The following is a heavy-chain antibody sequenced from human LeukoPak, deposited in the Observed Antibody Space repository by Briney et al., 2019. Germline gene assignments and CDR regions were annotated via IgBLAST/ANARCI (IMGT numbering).Heavy chain of an antibody. J-gene: IGHJ5*02. CDR3: AKRAGIVVVGYWFDP. CDR2: IRYDGSNK. V-gene: IGHV3-30*02. Sequence: PGGSLRLSCAASGFTFSSYGMHWVRQAPGKGLEWVAFIRYDGSNKYYADSVKGRFTISRDNSKNTLYLQMNSLRAEDTAVNYCAKRAGIVVVGYWFDPWGQGTLVTVSS. D-gene: IGHD3-22*01. CDR1: GFTFSSYG.